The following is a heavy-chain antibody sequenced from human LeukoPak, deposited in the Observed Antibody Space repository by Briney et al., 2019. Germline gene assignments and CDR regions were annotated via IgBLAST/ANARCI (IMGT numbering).Heavy chain of an antibody. CDR2: ISYSGST. Sequence: SQTLSLTCTVSGGSISSGDYYWSWIRQPPGKGLEWIGYISYSGSTYYNPSLKSRVTMSVDTSKNQFSLKLSSVTAADTAVYYCARHQPHMVRGVYFGLDDAFDIWGQGTMVTVSS. V-gene: IGHV4-30-4*01. CDR1: GGSISSGDYY. D-gene: IGHD3-10*01. J-gene: IGHJ3*02. CDR3: ARHQPHMVRGVYFGLDDAFDI.